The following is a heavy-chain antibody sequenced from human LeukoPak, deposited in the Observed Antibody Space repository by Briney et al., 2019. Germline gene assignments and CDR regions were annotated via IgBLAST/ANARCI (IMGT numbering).Heavy chain of an antibody. D-gene: IGHD6-19*01. V-gene: IGHV3-30-3*01. CDR2: ISYDGNNK. J-gene: IGHJ4*02. CDR1: GFTFSTFH. Sequence: GGSLRLSCAASGFTFSTFHIHWVRQAPGKGLEWVAVISYDGNNKYFADSVKGRFTISRDNSQNTLYLQMNNLRIEDTAMYYCARGGNGWSLNNYIDYWGQGTLVTVSS. CDR3: ARGGNGWSLNNYIDY.